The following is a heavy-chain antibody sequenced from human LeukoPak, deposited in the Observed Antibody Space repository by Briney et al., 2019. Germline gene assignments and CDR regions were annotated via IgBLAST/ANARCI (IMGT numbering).Heavy chain of an antibody. D-gene: IGHD6-19*01. J-gene: IGHJ4*02. Sequence: QLGGSLRLSCAASGFTFSSYAMSWVRQAPGKGLEWVSAISGSGGSTYYADSVKGRFTISRDNSKNTMYLQMNSLRAEDTAVYYCAKVVEQWLVPLYLVDYWGQGTLVTVSS. CDR1: GFTFSSYA. V-gene: IGHV3-23*01. CDR3: AKVVEQWLVPLYLVDY. CDR2: ISGSGGST.